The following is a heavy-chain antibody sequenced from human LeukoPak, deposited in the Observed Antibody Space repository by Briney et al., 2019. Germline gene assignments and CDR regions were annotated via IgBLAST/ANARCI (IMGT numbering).Heavy chain of an antibody. V-gene: IGHV3-33*06. CDR1: GFTFSSYG. D-gene: IGHD2-21*02. CDR3: AKDRGVVTATFDY. J-gene: IGHJ4*02. Sequence: RGSLRLSCAASGFTFSSYGMHWVRQAPGKGLEWVAVIWYDGSNKYYADSVKGRFTISRDNSKNTLYLQMNSLRAEDTAVYYCAKDRGVVTATFDYWGQGTLVTVSS. CDR2: IWYDGSNK.